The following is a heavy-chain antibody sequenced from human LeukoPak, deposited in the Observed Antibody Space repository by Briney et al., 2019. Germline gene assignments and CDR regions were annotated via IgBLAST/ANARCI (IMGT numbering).Heavy chain of an antibody. CDR1: GFTFSSYG. CDR2: IRYDGSNK. V-gene: IGHV3-30*02. D-gene: IGHD6-13*01. CDR3: AKDGVRGSSWYGRDYYYYMDV. Sequence: GGSLRLSCAASGFTFSSYGMHWVRQAPGKGLEWVAFIRYDGSNKYYADSVKGRFTISRDNSKNTLYLQMNSLRAEDTAVYYCAKDGVRGSSWYGRDYYYYMDVWGKGTTVTISS. J-gene: IGHJ6*03.